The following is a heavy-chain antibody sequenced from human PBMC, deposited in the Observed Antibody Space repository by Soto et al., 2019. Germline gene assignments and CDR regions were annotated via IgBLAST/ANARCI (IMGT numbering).Heavy chain of an antibody. J-gene: IGHJ4*02. V-gene: IGHV1-18*01. Sequence: ASVKVSCKASGYTFTSYGINWVRQAPGQGLEWLGWISPYNDDTKYAQKLRGRVAMTEDTSTGTAYMELSSLRSEDTAVYYCAARYYDSSGDKNFDYWGQ. CDR1: GYTFTSYG. CDR3: AARYYDSSGDKNFDY. CDR2: ISPYNDDT. D-gene: IGHD3-22*01.